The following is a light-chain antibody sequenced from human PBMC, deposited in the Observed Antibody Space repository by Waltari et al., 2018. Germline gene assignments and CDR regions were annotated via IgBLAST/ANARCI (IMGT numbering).Light chain of an antibody. J-gene: IGLJ2*01. CDR1: SSDVGAYNC. V-gene: IGLV2-14*03. CDR3: SSKTSSSTVV. CDR2: DVS. Sequence: QSALTQPASVSGSPGQSITISCTGTSSDVGAYNCVSWYQHHPGKAPKLLVFDVSNRPSGASNRFSGSKSGNTASLTIAGLQAGDEADYYCSSKTSSSTVVFGGGTKLTVL.